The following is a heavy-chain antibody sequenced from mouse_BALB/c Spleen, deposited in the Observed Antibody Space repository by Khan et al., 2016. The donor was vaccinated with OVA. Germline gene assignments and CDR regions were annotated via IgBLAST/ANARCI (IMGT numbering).Heavy chain of an antibody. CDR1: GFSLSRYN. Sequence: QVQLKESGPGLVAPSQSLSITCTVSGFSLSRYNIHWVRQPPGKGLEWLGMIWGGGGTDYNSTLKSRLTISKDNSKSQVFLKMNRLQTDDTAMYYCARAYYRYNGYYAMDYGGQGTTVTVSS. V-gene: IGHV2-6-4*01. CDR2: IWGGGGT. J-gene: IGHJ4*01. CDR3: ARAYYRYNGYYAMDY. D-gene: IGHD2-14*01.